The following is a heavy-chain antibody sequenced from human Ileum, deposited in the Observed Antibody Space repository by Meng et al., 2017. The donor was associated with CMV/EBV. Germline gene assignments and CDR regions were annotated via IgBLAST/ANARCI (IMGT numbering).Heavy chain of an antibody. V-gene: IGHV4-34*01. J-gene: IGHJ4*02. CDR2: INHSGST. CDR1: GGSFSGYY. Sequence: QVQLQQWGAGLLKPSETLSLTCAVYGGSFSGYYWSWIRQPPGKGLEWIGEINHSGSTNYNPSLKSRVTISVDTSKNQFSLKLSSVTAADTALYFCARHVYQRGIDSWGQGTLVTVSS. D-gene: IGHD5/OR15-5a*01. CDR3: ARHVYQRGIDS.